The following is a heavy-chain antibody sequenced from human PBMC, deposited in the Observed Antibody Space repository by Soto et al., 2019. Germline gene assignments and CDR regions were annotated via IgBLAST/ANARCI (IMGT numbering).Heavy chain of an antibody. Sequence: QVQLQESGPGLVKSSETLSLTCSVSGDSSSTYYWGWIRQPPGKGLEWIGYINYSGRSNHNPSLKSRHSISVDASKNQAPLKLTSVTAADTAVYYCARSYCADSVGCNWFDPWGQGTLVVVSS. CDR2: INYSGRS. CDR1: GDSSSTYY. V-gene: IGHV4-59*01. D-gene: IGHD2-8*02. CDR3: ARSYCADSVGCNWFDP. J-gene: IGHJ5*02.